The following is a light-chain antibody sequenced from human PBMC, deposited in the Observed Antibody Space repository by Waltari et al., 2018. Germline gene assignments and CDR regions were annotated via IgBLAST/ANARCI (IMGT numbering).Light chain of an antibody. CDR2: DAS. CDR1: QDISNY. V-gene: IGKV1-33*01. J-gene: IGKJ3*01. CDR3: QQYDNLLT. Sequence: DIQMTQSPSSLSASVGDRVTITCQASQDISNYSNWYQQKPGKAPKLLIYDASNLETGVPSRFSGSGSGTDFTFTISSLQPEDIATYYCQQYDNLLTFGPGTKVDIK.